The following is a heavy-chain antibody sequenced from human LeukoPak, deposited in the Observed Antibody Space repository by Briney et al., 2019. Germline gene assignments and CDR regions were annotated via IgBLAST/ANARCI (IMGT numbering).Heavy chain of an antibody. CDR3: TTDREYCSSGTCYHNYYYYGMDV. Sequence: GGSLRLSCAAFGFTFNNAWMSWVRQAPGKGLEWVGLIKSKIDGGTTDYAAPVKGRFSISRDDSKNTLYLEMNSLKTEDTAVYYCTTDREYCSSGTCYHNYYYYGMDVWGQGATVTVSS. CDR1: GFTFNNAW. J-gene: IGHJ6*02. V-gene: IGHV3-15*01. CDR2: IKSKIDGGTT. D-gene: IGHD2-15*01.